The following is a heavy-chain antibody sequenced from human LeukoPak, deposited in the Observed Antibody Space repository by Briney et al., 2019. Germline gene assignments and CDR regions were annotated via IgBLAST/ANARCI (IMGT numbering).Heavy chain of an antibody. V-gene: IGHV1-69*13. D-gene: IGHD6-19*01. CDR2: IIPIFGTA. CDR1: GGTFSSYA. CDR3: ARDGPGWYSDCDY. Sequence: GASVKVSCKASGGTFSSYAISWVRQAPGQGLEWMGGIIPIFGTANYAQKFQGRVTITADESTSTAYMELSSLRSEDTAVYYCARDGPGWYSDCDYWGQGTLVTVSS. J-gene: IGHJ4*02.